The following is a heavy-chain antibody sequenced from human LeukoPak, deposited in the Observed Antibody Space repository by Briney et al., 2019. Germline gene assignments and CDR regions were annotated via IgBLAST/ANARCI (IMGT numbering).Heavy chain of an antibody. Sequence: GGSLRLSCAASGFTFSSYSMNWVRQAPGKGLEWVSSISSSSSYIYYADSVKGRFTISRDNAKNSLYLQMNSPRAEDTAVYYCARGPGGWRYNWLDPWGQGTLVTVSS. J-gene: IGHJ5*02. V-gene: IGHV3-21*01. D-gene: IGHD6-19*01. CDR3: ARGPGGWRYNWLDP. CDR2: ISSSSSYI. CDR1: GFTFSSYS.